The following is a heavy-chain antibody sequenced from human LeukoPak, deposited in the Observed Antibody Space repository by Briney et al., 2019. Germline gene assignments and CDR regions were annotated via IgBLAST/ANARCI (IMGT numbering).Heavy chain of an antibody. J-gene: IGHJ6*03. V-gene: IGHV4-39*07. D-gene: IGHD2-15*01. CDR2: IYYSGST. CDR3: ARDQCSGGSCYSAYYYYMDV. CDR1: GGSISSSSYY. Sequence: PSETLSLTCTVSGGSISSSSYYWGWIRQPPGKGLEWIGSIYYSGSTYYNPSLKSRVTISVDTSKNQFSLKLSSVTAADTAGYYCARDQCSGGSCYSAYYYYMDVWGKGTTVTVSS.